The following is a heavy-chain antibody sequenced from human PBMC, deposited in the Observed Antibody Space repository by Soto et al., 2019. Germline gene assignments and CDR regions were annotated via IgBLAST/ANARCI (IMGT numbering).Heavy chain of an antibody. D-gene: IGHD4-17*01. V-gene: IGHV4-34*01. J-gene: IGHJ4*02. CDR3: ATTVIISDLVDS. Sequence: SETLSLTCAVYGGSFSDYSWTWIRQPPGKGLEWIGEINHSGSTYYNPSLKSRVTISVDTSKNQFSLKLTNLRSDDTAVYYCATTVIISDLVDSWGQGTLVTVSS. CDR2: INHSGST. CDR1: GGSFSDYS.